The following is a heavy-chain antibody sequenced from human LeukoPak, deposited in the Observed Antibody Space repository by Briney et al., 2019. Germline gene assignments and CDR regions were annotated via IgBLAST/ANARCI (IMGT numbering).Heavy chain of an antibody. J-gene: IGHJ4*02. V-gene: IGHV3-74*01. Sequence: PGGSLRLSCAASGFTFSSYWMHWVRQAPGKGLVWVSRINSDGSSTSYADSVKGRFTISRDNAKNTLYLQMSSLRAEDTAVYYCARTDDSSGYYPDYFDYWGQGTLVTVSS. D-gene: IGHD3-22*01. CDR3: ARTDDSSGYYPDYFDY. CDR1: GFTFSSYW. CDR2: INSDGSST.